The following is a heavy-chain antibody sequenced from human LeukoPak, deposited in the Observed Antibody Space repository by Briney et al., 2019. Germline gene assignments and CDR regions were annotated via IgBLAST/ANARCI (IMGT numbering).Heavy chain of an antibody. CDR1: GGSISSGGYY. V-gene: IGHV4-30-2*01. Sequence: SETLSLTCTVSGGSISSGGYYWSWIRQPPGKGLEWIGYIYHSGSTHYNPSLKSRVTISLDTSKNQFSLRLSSVTAADTAVYYCARGGELLNYLGQGTLVTVSS. D-gene: IGHD1-7*01. CDR3: ARGGELLNY. CDR2: IYHSGST. J-gene: IGHJ4*02.